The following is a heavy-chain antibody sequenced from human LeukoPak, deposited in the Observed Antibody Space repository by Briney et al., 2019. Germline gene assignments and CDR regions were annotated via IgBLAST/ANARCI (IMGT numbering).Heavy chain of an antibody. V-gene: IGHV3-7*03. CDR2: INHNGNVN. CDR3: AGCSGGSCYSRGKYGVDV. CDR1: GFTFSSYW. J-gene: IGHJ6*02. D-gene: IGHD2-15*01. Sequence: GGSLRLSCAASGFTFSSYWMNWARQAPGKGLEWVASINHNGNVNYYVDSVKGRFTVSRDNSKNTLYLQMNSLRADDTAVYCCAGCSGGSCYSRGKYGVDVWGQGTTVIVSS.